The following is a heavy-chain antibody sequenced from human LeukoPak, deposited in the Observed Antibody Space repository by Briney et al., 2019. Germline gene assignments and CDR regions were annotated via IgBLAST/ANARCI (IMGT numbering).Heavy chain of an antibody. D-gene: IGHD3-16*01. CDR3: AKDSGLRDYDN. CDR2: ISGSGGNT. J-gene: IGHJ4*02. V-gene: IGHV3-23*01. Sequence: GGSLRLSCVASGFTFSNYAMSWVRRAPGKGLEWVSAISGSGGNTYYADSVKGRFTFSRDNSKNTLYLQMNSLRAEDTAVYYCAKDSGLRDYDNWGQGTLVTVSS. CDR1: GFTFSNYA.